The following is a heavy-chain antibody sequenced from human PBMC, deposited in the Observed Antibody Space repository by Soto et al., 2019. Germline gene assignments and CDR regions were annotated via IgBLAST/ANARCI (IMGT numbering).Heavy chain of an antibody. J-gene: IGHJ4*02. V-gene: IGHV3-13*01. CDR1: GFTFSSYA. D-gene: IGHD3-16*01. Sequence: EVQLVESGGGLVQPGGSLRLSCAASGFTFSSYAVHWVRQPTGKGLEWVSVIGSAGDTYSPGSVKGRFTISRENAKNSLYLKMNSLRAEDTAVYYCARGYRGSFDYWGQGTLVTVSS. CDR2: IGSAGDT. CDR3: ARGYRGSFDY.